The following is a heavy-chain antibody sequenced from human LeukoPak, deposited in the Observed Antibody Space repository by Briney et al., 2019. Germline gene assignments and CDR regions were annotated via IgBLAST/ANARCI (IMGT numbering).Heavy chain of an antibody. D-gene: IGHD2-21*02. J-gene: IGHJ4*02. CDR1: GFTFSSYS. CDR2: ISSSSSYI. Sequence: GGSLRLSCAASGFTFSSYSMNWVRQAPGKGLEWVSSISSSSSYIYYADSVKGRFTISRDNAKNSLYLQMNSLRAEDTAVYYRARSTVPVTAIPFDYWGQGTLVTVSS. CDR3: ARSTVPVTAIPFDY. V-gene: IGHV3-21*01.